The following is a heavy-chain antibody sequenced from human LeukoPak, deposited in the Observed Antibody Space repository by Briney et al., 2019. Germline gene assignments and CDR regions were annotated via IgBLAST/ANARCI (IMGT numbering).Heavy chain of an antibody. CDR1: GASISGYY. Sequence: SETLSLTCTVSGASISGYYWSWIRQPPGKGLEWIGYIHNSGSSNSNPSLKSRVTISVDTSNRQFSLRLTPVTAADTAMYYCAGGEEWDKGCAGYWGQGTLITVSS. V-gene: IGHV4-59*01. J-gene: IGHJ4*02. CDR2: IHNSGSS. CDR3: AGGEEWDKGCAGY. D-gene: IGHD1-26*01.